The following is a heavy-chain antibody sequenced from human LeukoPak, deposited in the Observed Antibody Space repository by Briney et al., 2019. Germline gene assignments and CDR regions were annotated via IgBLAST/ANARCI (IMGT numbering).Heavy chain of an antibody. J-gene: IGHJ4*02. D-gene: IGHD5-18*01. CDR3: AANVDTAMPVDY. V-gene: IGHV1-2*02. CDR2: INPNSGGT. CDR1: GYTFTGYY. Sequence: ASVKVSCKASGYTFTGYYMHWVRQAPGRGLEWMGWINPNSGGTNYAQKFQGRVTMTRDTSISTAYMELSRLRSDDTAVYYCAANVDTAMPVDYWGQGTLVTVSS.